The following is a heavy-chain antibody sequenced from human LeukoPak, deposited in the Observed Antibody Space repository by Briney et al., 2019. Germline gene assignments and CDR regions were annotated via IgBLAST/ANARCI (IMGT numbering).Heavy chain of an antibody. CDR3: ARLAEQWLLLFGFDP. CDR2: IYYSGST. CDR1: GGSISSSSYY. V-gene: IGHV4-39*01. D-gene: IGHD6-19*01. J-gene: IGHJ5*02. Sequence: SETLSLTCTVSGGSISSSSYYWGWIRQPPGKGLEWIGSIYYSGSTYYNPSLKSRVTISVDTSKNQFSLKLSSVTAADTAVYYCARLAEQWLLLFGFDPWGQGTLVTVSS.